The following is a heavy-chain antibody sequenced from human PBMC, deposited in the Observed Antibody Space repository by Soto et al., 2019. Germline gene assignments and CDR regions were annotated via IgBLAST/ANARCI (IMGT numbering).Heavy chain of an antibody. J-gene: IGHJ5*02. CDR2: INPNSGGT. CDR3: ARGVKSAFWSGYSLKWFDP. D-gene: IGHD3-3*01. Sequence: ASVKVSCKASGYTFTGYYMHWVRQAPGQGLEWMGWINPNSGGTNYAQKFQGWVTMTRDTSISTAYMELSRLRSDDTAVYYCARGVKSAFWSGYSLKWFDPWGQGTRVTFXS. CDR1: GYTFTGYY. V-gene: IGHV1-2*04.